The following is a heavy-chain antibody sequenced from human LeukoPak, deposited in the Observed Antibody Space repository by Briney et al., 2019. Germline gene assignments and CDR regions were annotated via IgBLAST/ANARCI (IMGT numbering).Heavy chain of an antibody. CDR3: ARRGLGGRPFDY. CDR1: GFTFNNYA. J-gene: IGHJ4*02. CDR2: IKQDGSEK. V-gene: IGHV3-7*01. D-gene: IGHD3/OR15-3a*01. Sequence: GGSLRLSCAAPGFTFNNYAMSWVRQAPGKGLEWVANIKQDGSEKYYVDSVKGRFTISRDNAKNSLYLQMNSLRAEDTAVYYCARRGLGGRPFDYWGQGTLVTVSS.